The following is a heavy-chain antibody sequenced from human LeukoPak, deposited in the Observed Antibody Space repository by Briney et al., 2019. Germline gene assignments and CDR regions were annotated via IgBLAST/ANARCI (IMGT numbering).Heavy chain of an antibody. V-gene: IGHV1-69*05. D-gene: IGHD6-6*01. Sequence: ASVKVSCKASGGTFSSYAISWVRQAPGQGLEWMGGIIPIFGTANYAQKFQGRVTITTDESTSTAYMELSSLRSEDTAVYYCARDLTARPDYYYYYMDVWGKGTTVTVSS. CDR2: IIPIFGTA. CDR1: GGTFSSYA. CDR3: ARDLTARPDYYYYYMDV. J-gene: IGHJ6*03.